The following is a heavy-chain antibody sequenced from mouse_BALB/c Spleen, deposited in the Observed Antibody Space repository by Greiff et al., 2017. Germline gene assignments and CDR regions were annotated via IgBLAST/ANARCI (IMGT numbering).Heavy chain of an antibody. CDR3: TRGGDENAMDY. V-gene: IGHV5-6-4*01. CDR1: GFTFSSYT. CDR2: ISSGGSYT. Sequence: EVKVVESGGGLVKPGGSLKLSCAASGFTFSSYTMSWVRQTPEKRLEWVATISSGGSYTYYPDSVKGRFTISRDNAKNTLYLQMSSLKSEDTAMYYCTRGGDENAMDYWGQGTSVTVSS. J-gene: IGHJ4*01.